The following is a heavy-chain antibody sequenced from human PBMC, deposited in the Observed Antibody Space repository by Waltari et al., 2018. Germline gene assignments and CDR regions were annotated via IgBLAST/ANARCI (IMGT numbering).Heavy chain of an antibody. D-gene: IGHD6-19*01. CDR2: IYHSGST. J-gene: IGHJ4*02. Sequence: QVQLQESGPGLVKHSETLSLTCAVSGYSISSGYYWGWIRQPPGKGLEWIGSIYHSGSTYYNPSLKSRVTISVDTSKNQFSLKLSSVTAADTAVYYCAYSSGWASCFDYWGQGTLVTVSS. CDR3: AYSSGWASCFDY. CDR1: GYSISSGYY. V-gene: IGHV4-38-2*01.